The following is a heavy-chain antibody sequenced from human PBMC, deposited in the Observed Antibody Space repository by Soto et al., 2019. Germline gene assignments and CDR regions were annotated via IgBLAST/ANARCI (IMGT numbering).Heavy chain of an antibody. CDR1: GGSISSSSYY. Sequence: QLQLQESGPGLVKPSETLSLTCTVSGGSISSSSYYWGWIRQPPGKGLEWIGSIYYSGSTYYNPSLKSRVTISVDTSKNQFSLKLSSATAADTAVYYCATYSSGWLRDDYWGQGTLVTVSS. CDR2: IYYSGST. D-gene: IGHD6-19*01. CDR3: ATYSSGWLRDDY. V-gene: IGHV4-39*01. J-gene: IGHJ4*02.